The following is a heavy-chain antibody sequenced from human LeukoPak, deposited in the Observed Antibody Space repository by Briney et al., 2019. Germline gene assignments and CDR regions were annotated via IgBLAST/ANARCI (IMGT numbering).Heavy chain of an antibody. CDR3: ATKGSSWLTNDY. CDR1: GGSISSSSYY. J-gene: IGHJ4*02. CDR2: IYYSGST. D-gene: IGHD6-13*01. V-gene: IGHV4-39*01. Sequence: SETLSLTCTVSGGSISSSSYYWGWIRQPPGKGLEWIGSIYYSGSTYYNPSLKSRDPISVDTSKHQFSTKLSSVTAADTAVYYCATKGSSWLTNDYWGQGTLVTVSS.